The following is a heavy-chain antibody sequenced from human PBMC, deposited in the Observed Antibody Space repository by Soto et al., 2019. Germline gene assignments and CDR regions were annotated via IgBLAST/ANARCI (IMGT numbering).Heavy chain of an antibody. D-gene: IGHD5-12*01. CDR1: GFTFSSYG. CDR2: IWYDGSNK. V-gene: IGHV3-33*06. J-gene: IGHJ6*02. Sequence: QVQLVESGGGVVQPGMSLRLSCAASGFTFSSYGMHWVRQAPGKGLEWVAVIWYDGSNKYYADSVKARFTISRDNSKNTLYLQMNSLRAEDTAVYYCAKGRYSGYDSAKDCYGMDVWGQGTTVTVSS. CDR3: AKGRYSGYDSAKDCYGMDV.